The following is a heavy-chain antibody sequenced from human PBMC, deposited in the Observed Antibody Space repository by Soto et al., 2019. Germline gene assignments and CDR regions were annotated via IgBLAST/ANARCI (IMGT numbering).Heavy chain of an antibody. J-gene: IGHJ3*02. V-gene: IGHV1-18*01. Sequence: QVQLVQSGAEVKKPGASVKVSCKASGYIFTTYGISWVRQAPGQGLEWMGWISANNGNTYYAQKFQGRVTMNTDTPTRTIYMELRSLRSDDTAVYYCARDLQFYSDSSGYRDVFDIWGKGTMVTVSS. CDR2: ISANNGNT. CDR1: GYIFTTYG. D-gene: IGHD3-22*01. CDR3: ARDLQFYSDSSGYRDVFDI.